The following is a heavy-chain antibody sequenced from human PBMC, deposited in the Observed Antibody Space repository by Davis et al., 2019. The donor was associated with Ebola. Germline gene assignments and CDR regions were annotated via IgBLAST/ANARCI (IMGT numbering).Heavy chain of an antibody. Sequence: PGGSLRLSCSASGFTFSSYAMHWVRRAPEKGLEYVSSINSNGGLTYYTDSVKGRFTISRDSSKNTLYLQMSSLRPEDTAVYYCVKGGTFSSNPLDYWGQGTQVTVSS. J-gene: IGHJ4*02. CDR2: INSNGGLT. D-gene: IGHD6-13*01. CDR3: VKGGTFSSNPLDY. CDR1: GFTFSSYA. V-gene: IGHV3-64D*06.